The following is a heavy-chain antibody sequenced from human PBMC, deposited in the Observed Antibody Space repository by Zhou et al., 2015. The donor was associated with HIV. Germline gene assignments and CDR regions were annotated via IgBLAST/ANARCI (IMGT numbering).Heavy chain of an antibody. Sequence: QVQLVQSGAEVKKPGSSVKVSCKASGGTFSSYAISWVRQAPGQGLEWMGGIIPIFGTANYAQKFQGRVTITADESTSTAYMELSSLRSEDTAVYYCARGGSGYTPVPYYYYMDVWGKGTTVTVSS. V-gene: IGHV1-69*01. CDR1: GGTFSSYA. CDR3: ARGGSGYTPVPYYYYMDV. J-gene: IGHJ6*03. D-gene: IGHD5-12*01. CDR2: IIPIFGTA.